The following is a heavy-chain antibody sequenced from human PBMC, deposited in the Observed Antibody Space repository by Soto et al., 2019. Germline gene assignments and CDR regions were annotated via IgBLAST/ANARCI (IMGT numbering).Heavy chain of an antibody. CDR2: ISYDGSNK. CDR1: GFTFSSYA. D-gene: IGHD3-16*01. V-gene: IGHV3-30-3*01. J-gene: IGHJ4*02. Sequence: GGSLRLSCAASGFTFSSYAMHWVRQAPGKGLEWVAVISYDGSNKYYADSVKGRFTISRDNSKNTLYLQMNSLRAEDTAVYYCARGPTFYPDYWGQGTLVTVSS. CDR3: ARGPTFYPDY.